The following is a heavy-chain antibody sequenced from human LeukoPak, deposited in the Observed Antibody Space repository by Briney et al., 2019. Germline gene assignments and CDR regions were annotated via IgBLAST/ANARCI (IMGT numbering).Heavy chain of an antibody. V-gene: IGHV5-51*01. CDR1: GCIGTSYW. Sequence: GESFKISWEGSGCIGTSYWIGWVRQMPGKGLEWMGIIYLSDSDARYSPSLQGQVTMSADKSISNAYLQWSNLKASDTAIYYCARSGGSGWDEGFDYWGQGTLVTVSS. CDR3: ARSGGSGWDEGFDY. D-gene: IGHD6-19*01. J-gene: IGHJ4*02. CDR2: IYLSDSDA.